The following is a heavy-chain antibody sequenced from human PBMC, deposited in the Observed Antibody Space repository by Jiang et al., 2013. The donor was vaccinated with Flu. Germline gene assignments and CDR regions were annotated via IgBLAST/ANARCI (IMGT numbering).Heavy chain of an antibody. V-gene: IGHV4-59*11. CDR2: IDSRGRT. CDR3: AREWSDMATMYFDY. Sequence: GSGLVKPSETLSLTCTVSGVSISNHYWNWIRQSPGKRLELIGYIDSRGRTNYNPSLKSRVTMSIDTSKNEFSLKLNSVTTADTAVYYCAREWSDMATMYFDYWGQGVLVTVSS. CDR1: GVSISNHY. J-gene: IGHJ4*02. D-gene: IGHD5-24*01.